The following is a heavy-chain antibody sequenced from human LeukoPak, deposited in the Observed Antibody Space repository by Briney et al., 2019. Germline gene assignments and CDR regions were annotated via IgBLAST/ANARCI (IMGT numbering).Heavy chain of an antibody. V-gene: IGHV3-11*01. CDR1: GFTFSDYY. D-gene: IGHD5-12*01. CDR3: ARDIVAPGLFLDY. Sequence: GGSLRLSCAASGFTFSDYYMSWIRQAPGKGLECVSYIRGSGSDIYYADSVKGRFTISRDNAKSSLYLQMNSLRAEDTAVYFCARDIVAPGLFLDYWGQGTPVTVSS. J-gene: IGHJ4*02. CDR2: IRGSGSDI.